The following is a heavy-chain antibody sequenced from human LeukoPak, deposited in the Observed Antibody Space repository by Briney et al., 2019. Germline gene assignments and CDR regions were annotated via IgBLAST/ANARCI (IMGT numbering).Heavy chain of an antibody. CDR3: ARDPRGYGGPRKAFDI. Sequence: PSETLSLTCTVSGGFLSSDNYYWVWVRQPPGKGLEWIGSIYYSGNTDYNPSLKSRVTISVDTSKNQFSLKLSSVTAADTAVYYCARDPRGYGGPRKAFDIWGQGTMVTVSS. D-gene: IGHD4-23*01. CDR1: GGFLSSDNYY. CDR2: IYYSGNT. V-gene: IGHV4-39*07. J-gene: IGHJ3*02.